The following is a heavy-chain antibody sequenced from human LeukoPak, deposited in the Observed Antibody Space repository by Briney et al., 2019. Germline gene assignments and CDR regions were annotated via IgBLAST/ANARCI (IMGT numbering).Heavy chain of an antibody. J-gene: IGHJ3*02. V-gene: IGHV1-69*01. D-gene: IGHD3-9*01. CDR2: IIPIFGTP. CDR1: VGTFNSYA. Sequence: GSSVKVSCKASVGTFNSYAVSWVRQAPGQGLEWMGGIIPIFGTPNYAQNFHGRVTITADESTGTDYMELSSLRSEDTAVYFCARERPDYAILTGAFDIWGQGTLVTVSS. CDR3: ARERPDYAILTGAFDI.